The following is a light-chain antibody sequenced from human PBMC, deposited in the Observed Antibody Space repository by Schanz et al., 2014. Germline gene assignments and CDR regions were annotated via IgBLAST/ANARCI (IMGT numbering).Light chain of an antibody. Sequence: QSVLTQPPSASGTPGQRVTISCSGSSSNIGAGYDVHWYQQLPGTAPKLLIYTNNQWPSGVPDRFSGSKSGTSASLAISGLQCEDETDYYCAAWDDSLNGWVFGGGTKLTVL. J-gene: IGLJ3*02. CDR2: TNN. CDR1: SSNIGAGYD. V-gene: IGLV1-44*01. CDR3: AAWDDSLNGWV.